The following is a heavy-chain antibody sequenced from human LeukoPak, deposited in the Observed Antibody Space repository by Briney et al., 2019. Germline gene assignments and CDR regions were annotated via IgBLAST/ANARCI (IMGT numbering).Heavy chain of an antibody. Sequence: PGGSLILSCAASGFTVSSNYMSWVRPAPGKGLEWASVIYSGGSTYYADSVKGRFTISRDNSKNTLYLQMNSLRAEDTAVYYCAREAWDGSSAYQTTPFDYWGQGTLVTVSS. CDR2: IYSGGST. CDR1: GFTVSSNY. CDR3: AREAWDGSSAYQTTPFDY. J-gene: IGHJ4*02. V-gene: IGHV3-53*01. D-gene: IGHD3-22*01.